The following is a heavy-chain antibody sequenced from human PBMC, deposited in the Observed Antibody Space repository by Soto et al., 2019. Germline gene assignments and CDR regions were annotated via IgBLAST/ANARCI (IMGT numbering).Heavy chain of an antibody. J-gene: IGHJ4*02. CDR2: ISSSSTM. V-gene: IGHV3-48*02. Sequence: EVQLVESGGGLVQPGGSLRLSCAASGFSFSSYSMNWVRQTPGKGLEWVSYISSSSTMYYADSVKGRFTISRDDAKNSLYLQMNSLRDGDTAVYYCASGPLDYWGQGTLVTASS. CDR3: ASGPLDY. CDR1: GFSFSSYS. D-gene: IGHD3-16*02.